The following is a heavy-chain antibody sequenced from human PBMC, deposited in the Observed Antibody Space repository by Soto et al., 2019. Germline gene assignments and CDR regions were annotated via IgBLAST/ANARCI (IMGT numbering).Heavy chain of an antibody. CDR3: ARDPPLSMIVVVGVDDF. D-gene: IGHD3-22*01. CDR1: GFTLTNEN. V-gene: IGHV3-21*06. CDR2: ISSRSTFI. Sequence: GSLRLSCTVLGFTLTNENMNWVRQAPGKGLEWVSSISSRSTFINYADSVKGRFTISRDNDKGLVYLQMNSLRAEDTAVYYCARDPPLSMIVVVGVDDFWGQGTLVTVSS. J-gene: IGHJ4*02.